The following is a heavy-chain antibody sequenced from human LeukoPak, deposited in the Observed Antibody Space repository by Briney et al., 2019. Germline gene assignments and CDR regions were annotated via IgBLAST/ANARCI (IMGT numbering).Heavy chain of an antibody. Sequence: GGSLRLSCAASGFTVSSNYMSWVRQAPGKGLEWVSVIYSGGSTYYADSVKGRFTISRDNSKNTLYLQMNSPRAEDTAVYYCASIEMATNLYYFDYWGQGTLVTVSS. CDR3: ASIEMATNLYYFDY. CDR2: IYSGGST. J-gene: IGHJ4*02. V-gene: IGHV3-66*01. CDR1: GFTVSSNY. D-gene: IGHD5-24*01.